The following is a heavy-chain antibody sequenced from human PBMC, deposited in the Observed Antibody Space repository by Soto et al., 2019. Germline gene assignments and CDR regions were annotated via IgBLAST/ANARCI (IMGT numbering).Heavy chain of an antibody. J-gene: IGHJ4*02. CDR3: ARGEDFDY. Sequence: WASVKVSCKASGYTFTDYYIHWVRQAPGQGLEWMGWINPNSGGTDYAQKFQGRVSMTRDTSISTAYMALSRLRSDDTAMFYCARGEDFDYWGQATLVTVSS. CDR2: INPNSGGT. D-gene: IGHD1-26*01. CDR1: GYTFTDYY. V-gene: IGHV1-2*02.